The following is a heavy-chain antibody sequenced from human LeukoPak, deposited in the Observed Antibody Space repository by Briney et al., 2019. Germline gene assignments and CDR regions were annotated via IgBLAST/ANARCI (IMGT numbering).Heavy chain of an antibody. CDR2: ISAYNGNT. Sequence: ASVKVSCKASGYTFTSYGISWVRQARGQGLEWMGWISAYNGNTNYAQKLQGRVTMTTDTSTSTAYMELRSLRSDDTAVYYCARDRGSSGWYGDRWFDPWGQGTLVTVSS. V-gene: IGHV1-18*01. CDR3: ARDRGSSGWYGDRWFDP. D-gene: IGHD6-19*01. J-gene: IGHJ5*02. CDR1: GYTFTSYG.